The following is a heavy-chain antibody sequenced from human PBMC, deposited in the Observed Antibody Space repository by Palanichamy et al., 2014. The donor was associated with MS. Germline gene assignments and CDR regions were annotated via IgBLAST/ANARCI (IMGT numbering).Heavy chain of an antibody. CDR2: ISGGADTT. CDR3: AKRVSLVRGPTDY. J-gene: IGHJ4*02. D-gene: IGHD3-10*01. Sequence: EVQLSESGGGLVQPGGPVRLSCVASGFTFNSFAMSWVRQAPGKGLEWVSSISGGADTTYYTGSVKGRFTISRDNSKNTLYLQMHSLRAEDTALYYCAKRVSLVRGPTDYWGQGTVVTVSS. CDR1: GFTFNSFA. V-gene: IGHV3-23*01.